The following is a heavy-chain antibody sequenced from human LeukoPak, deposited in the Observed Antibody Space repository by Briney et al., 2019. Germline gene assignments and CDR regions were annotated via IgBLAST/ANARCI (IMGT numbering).Heavy chain of an antibody. J-gene: IGHJ6*03. CDR1: GGSISSGGYY. CDR2: IYHSGST. V-gene: IGHV4-30-2*01. CDR3: ARGSGSYERDYYYYYMDV. Sequence: KTSQTLSLTCTVSGGSISSGGYYWSWIRQPPGKGLEWIGYIYHSGSTYYNPSLKSRVTISVDRSKNRFSLKLSSVTAADTAVYYCARGSGSYERDYYYYYMDVWGKGTTVTVSS. D-gene: IGHD1-26*01.